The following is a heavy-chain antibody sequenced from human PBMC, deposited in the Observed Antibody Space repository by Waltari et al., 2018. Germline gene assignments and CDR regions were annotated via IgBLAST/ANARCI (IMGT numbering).Heavy chain of an antibody. D-gene: IGHD3-22*01. V-gene: IGHV1-24*01. CDR2: VDPEDGET. CDR3: ATGERNYYDRGGVEH. J-gene: IGHJ1*01. CDR1: GYTPTELS. Sequence: QVQLVPSGAEVKKPGASEKVSCQVSGYTPTELSMHWVRQAPGKGLEWMGGVDPEDGETIYAQKFQGRVTMTEDTSTDTAYMELSSLRSEDTAVYYCATGERNYYDRGGVEHWGQGTLVTVSS.